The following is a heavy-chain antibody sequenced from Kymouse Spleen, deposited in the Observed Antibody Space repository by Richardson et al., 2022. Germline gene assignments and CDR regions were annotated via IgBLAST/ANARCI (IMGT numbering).Heavy chain of an antibody. Sequence: QLQLQESGPGLVKPSETLSLTCTVSGGSISSSSYYWGWIRQPPGKGLEWIGSIYYSGSTYYNPSLKSRVTISVDTSKNQFSLKLSSVTAADTAVYYCARQRGSGRGFDPWGQGTLVTVSS. CDR3: ARQRGSGRGFDP. V-gene: IGHV4-39*01. CDR2: IYYSGST. J-gene: IGHJ5*02. D-gene: IGHD3-10*01. CDR1: GGSISSSSYY.